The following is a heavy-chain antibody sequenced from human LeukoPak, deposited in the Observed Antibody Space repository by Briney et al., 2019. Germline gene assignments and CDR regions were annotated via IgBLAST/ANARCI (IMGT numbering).Heavy chain of an antibody. J-gene: IGHJ4*02. CDR3: ARGPILGYCSSTSCYPDY. CDR1: GFTFSSYS. CDR2: ISSSSSYI. D-gene: IGHD2-2*01. V-gene: IGHV3-21*01. Sequence: GGSLRLSCAASGFTFSSYSMNWVRQAPGKGLEWVSSISSSSSYIYYADSVKGRFTISRDNAKNSLYLQMNSLRAEDTAVYYCARGPILGYCSSTSCYPDYWGQGTLVTVSS.